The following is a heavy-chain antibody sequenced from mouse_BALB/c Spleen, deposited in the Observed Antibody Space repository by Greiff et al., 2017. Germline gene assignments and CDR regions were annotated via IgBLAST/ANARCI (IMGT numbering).Heavy chain of an antibody. Sequence: EVQLQQSGAELVKPGASVKLSCTASGFNIKDTYMHWVKQRPEQGLEWIGRIDPANGNTKYDPKFQGKATITADTSSNTAYLQLSSLTSEDTAVYYCAYGSSIYYAMDYWGQGTSVTDSS. D-gene: IGHD1-1*01. CDR2: IDPANGNT. CDR1: GFNIKDTY. V-gene: IGHV14-3*02. J-gene: IGHJ4*01. CDR3: AYGSSIYYAMDY.